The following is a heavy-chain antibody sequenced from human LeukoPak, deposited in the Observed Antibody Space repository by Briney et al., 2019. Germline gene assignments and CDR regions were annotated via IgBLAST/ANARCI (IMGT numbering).Heavy chain of an antibody. CDR1: GFTFSIYW. D-gene: IGHD6-19*01. CDR3: ARAHSSAWGY. CDR2: IKEDGSEK. V-gene: IGHV3-7*01. Sequence: GGSLRLSCAASGFTFSIYWLSWVRQAPGKGLEWVANIKEDGSEKYYVDSVKGRFTVSRDNAKNSQYLQINSLTAEDTAVYYCARAHSSAWGYWGQGTLVTVSS. J-gene: IGHJ4*02.